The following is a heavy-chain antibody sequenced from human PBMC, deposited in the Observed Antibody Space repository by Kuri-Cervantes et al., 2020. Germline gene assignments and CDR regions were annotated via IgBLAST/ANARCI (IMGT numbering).Heavy chain of an antibody. V-gene: IGHV3-48*03. J-gene: IGHJ3*02. CDR3: ARALLRFLEWLLYRCAFDI. D-gene: IGHD3-3*01. Sequence: GESLKISCAASGFTFSSYEMNWVRQAPGKGLEWVSYISSSGSTIYYADSVKGRFTISRDNAKNSLYLQMNSLRDEDTAVYYCARALLRFLEWLLYRCAFDIWGQGTMVTVSS. CDR2: ISSSGSTI. CDR1: GFTFSSYE.